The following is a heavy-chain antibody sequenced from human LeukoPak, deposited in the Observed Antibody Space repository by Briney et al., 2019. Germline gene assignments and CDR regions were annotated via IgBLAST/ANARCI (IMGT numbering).Heavy chain of an antibody. Sequence: SETLSLTCTVSGGSISSYYWSWIRQPPGKGLEWIGYIHYSGSTNYNPSLKSRVTISVDTSKNQFSLKLSSVTAADTAVYYCARLNCSGGSCYPYYYYYYMDVWGKGTTVTVSS. CDR2: IHYSGST. D-gene: IGHD2-15*01. CDR3: ARLNCSGGSCYPYYYYYYMDV. CDR1: GGSISSYY. V-gene: IGHV4-59*08. J-gene: IGHJ6*03.